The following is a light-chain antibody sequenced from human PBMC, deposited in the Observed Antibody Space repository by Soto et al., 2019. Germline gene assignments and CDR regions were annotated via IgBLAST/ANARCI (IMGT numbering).Light chain of an antibody. V-gene: IGKV1-39*01. CDR3: QQANSFPRT. CDR2: DAT. CDR1: QSINDY. J-gene: IGKJ1*01. Sequence: IQLTQSPSSLSASVGDRVAITCRTSQSINDYLNWYQQKPGKAPKVLIYDATRLQSGVPSRFSGGGSGTDFTLTISSLQPEDFATYYCQQANSFPRTFGQGTKVDIK.